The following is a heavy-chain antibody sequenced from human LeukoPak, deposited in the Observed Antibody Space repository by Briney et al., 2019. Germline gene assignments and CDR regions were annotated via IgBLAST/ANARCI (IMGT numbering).Heavy chain of an antibody. D-gene: IGHD1-26*01. CDR3: AKDLLVGARPPPYFDY. V-gene: IGHV3-23*01. Sequence: GGSLRLSCAASGFTFSSYAMSWVRQAPGKGLEWVSAISGSGGSTYYADSVKGRFTISRDNSKNTLYLQMNSLRAEDTAVYYCAKDLLVGARPPPYFDYWGQGTLVTVSS. CDR2: ISGSGGST. CDR1: GFTFSSYA. J-gene: IGHJ4*02.